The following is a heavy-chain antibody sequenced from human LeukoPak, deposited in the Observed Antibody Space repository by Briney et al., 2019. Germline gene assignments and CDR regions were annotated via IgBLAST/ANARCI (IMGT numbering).Heavy chain of an antibody. V-gene: IGHV3-30*18. CDR1: GFTFSSYG. D-gene: IGHD6-13*01. Sequence: PGGSLRVSCAASGFTFSSYGMHWVRQAPGKGLEWVAVISYDGSNKYYADSVKGRFTISRDNSKNTLYLQMNSLRAEDTAVYYCAKESRRHSSSWMFDPWGQGTLVTVSS. CDR3: AKESRRHSSSWMFDP. J-gene: IGHJ5*02. CDR2: ISYDGSNK.